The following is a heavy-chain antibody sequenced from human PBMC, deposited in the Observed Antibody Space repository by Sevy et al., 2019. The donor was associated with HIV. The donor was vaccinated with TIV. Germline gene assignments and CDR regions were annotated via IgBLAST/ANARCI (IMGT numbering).Heavy chain of an antibody. CDR1: GFTFSSYT. J-gene: IGHJ4*02. D-gene: IGHD3-9*01. Sequence: GGSLRLSCEVSGFTFSSYTINWVRQAPGKVLEWVSSISSGGSYVHYTDSVKGRFTISRDNAKNSLYLEMKSLRAEDTAVYYCVRGFSDSLTSFDYWGQGTLVTVSS. CDR3: VRGFSDSLTSFDY. CDR2: ISSGGSYV. V-gene: IGHV3-21*01.